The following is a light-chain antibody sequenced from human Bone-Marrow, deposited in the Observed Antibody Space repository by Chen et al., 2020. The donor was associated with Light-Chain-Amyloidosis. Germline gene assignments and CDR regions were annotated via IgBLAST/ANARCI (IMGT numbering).Light chain of an antibody. CDR2: GSS. J-gene: IGKJ4*01. V-gene: IGKV3-20*01. CDR3: QEYGTSALT. Sequence: EIVLTQSPGTLSLSPGERANLSCRASQTISSNYLTWYQQKFGQAPRLLIYGSSSRATGIPDRFTGSGSGTDFTLTNNRLEPEAFAMYYCQEYGTSALTFGGGTKVEIK. CDR1: QTISSNY.